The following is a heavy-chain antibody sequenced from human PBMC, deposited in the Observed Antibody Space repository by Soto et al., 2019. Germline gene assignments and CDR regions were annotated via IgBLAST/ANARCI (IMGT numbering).Heavy chain of an antibody. V-gene: IGHV4-59*08. CDR2: IYYAGST. J-gene: IGHJ4*02. Sequence: PSETLSLTCTVSDGSLSPNYWSWIRQSPGKGLEWIGYIYYAGSTTYNPYLKSRITISLDTSQNEVSLKLSSVTAADTAVYYCARHGEKHSTSRYLDYWGLGTLVTVSS. CDR3: ARHGEKHSTSRYLDY. CDR1: DGSLSPNY. D-gene: IGHD7-27*01.